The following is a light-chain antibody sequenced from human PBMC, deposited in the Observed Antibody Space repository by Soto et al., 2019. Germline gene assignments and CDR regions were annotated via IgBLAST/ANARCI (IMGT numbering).Light chain of an antibody. CDR3: QQYDKLPLT. Sequence: QMTQSPSSLSASVGDRITITCQASQDITNSLNWYQQKPWKAPKLLIYDASTLETGVPSGFTGSGSGTNFIFTISNLQPEDIATYYCQQYDKLPLTFGGGTKVEIK. J-gene: IGKJ4*01. V-gene: IGKV1-33*01. CDR1: QDITNS. CDR2: DAS.